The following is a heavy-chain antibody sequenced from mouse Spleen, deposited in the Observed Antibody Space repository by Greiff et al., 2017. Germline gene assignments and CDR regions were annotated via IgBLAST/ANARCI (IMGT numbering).Heavy chain of an antibody. CDR2: ISSGGSYT. CDR1: GFTFSSYG. Sequence: EVMLVESGGDLVKPGGSLKLSCAASGFTFSSYGMSWVRQTPDKRLEWVATISSGGSYTYYPDSVKGRFTISRDNAKNTLYLQMSSLKSEDTAMYYCARQRITTVVAPLDYWGQGTTLTVSS. D-gene: IGHD1-1*01. CDR3: ARQRITTVVAPLDY. V-gene: IGHV5-6*01. J-gene: IGHJ2*01.